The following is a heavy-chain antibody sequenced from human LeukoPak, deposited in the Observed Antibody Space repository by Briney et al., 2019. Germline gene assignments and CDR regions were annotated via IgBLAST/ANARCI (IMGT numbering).Heavy chain of an antibody. CDR3: ARGLTTVDAFDI. CDR1: GFTFSSYA. Sequence: PGGSLRLSCTASGFTFSSYAMSWVRQAPGKGLEWVSYISSSGSTIYYADSVKGRCTISRDNAKNSLYLQMNSLRGEDTAVYYCARGLTTVDAFDIWGQGTMVTVSS. D-gene: IGHD4-17*01. J-gene: IGHJ3*02. CDR2: ISSSGSTI. V-gene: IGHV3-48*03.